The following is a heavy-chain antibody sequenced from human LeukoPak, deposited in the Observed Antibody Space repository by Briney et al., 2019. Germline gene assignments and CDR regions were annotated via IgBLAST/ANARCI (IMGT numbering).Heavy chain of an antibody. Sequence: SETLSLTCSVSGVSISSGGYYWSWIRQPPEKGLEWIGEINHNGNSNYNPSLKSRVTISVDTSKNQFSLKLTSVTAADTAVYYCARGHSYGSPVDYWDQGTLVTVSS. V-gene: IGHV4-34*01. D-gene: IGHD5-18*01. J-gene: IGHJ4*02. CDR3: ARGHSYGSPVDY. CDR1: GVSISSGGYY. CDR2: INHNGNS.